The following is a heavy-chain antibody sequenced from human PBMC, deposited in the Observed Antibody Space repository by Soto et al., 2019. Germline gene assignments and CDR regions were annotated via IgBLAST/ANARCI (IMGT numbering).Heavy chain of an antibody. CDR1: GGSVSGTSHY. J-gene: IGHJ1*01. CDR2: IDYSGST. D-gene: IGHD1-7*01. V-gene: IGHV4-61*01. Sequence: QVQLQESGPGLVKPSETLSLTCSVSGGSVSGTSHYWNWIRQTPGKGLEWIGYIDYSGSTNYSTPLKSRVTISVDTSKTQFSLKLSSVTAADTAVYYCARGGTSSRRAVAGYFHYWGQGIQVTVSS. CDR3: ARGGTSSRRAVAGYFHY.